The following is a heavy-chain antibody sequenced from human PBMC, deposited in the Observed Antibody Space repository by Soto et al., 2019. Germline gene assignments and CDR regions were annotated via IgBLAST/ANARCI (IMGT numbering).Heavy chain of an antibody. CDR1: GGTFSSYA. CDR3: ASHSPSSWSYYYYGMDV. J-gene: IGHJ6*02. CDR2: IIPIFGTA. Sequence: QVQLVQSGAEVKKPGSSVKVSCKASGGTFSSYAISWVRQAPGQGLEWMGGIIPIFGTANYAQKFQGRVTITADESTRTAYLELSSLRSEDTAVYYCASHSPSSWSYYYYGMDVWGQGTTFTVSS. D-gene: IGHD6-13*01. V-gene: IGHV1-69*12.